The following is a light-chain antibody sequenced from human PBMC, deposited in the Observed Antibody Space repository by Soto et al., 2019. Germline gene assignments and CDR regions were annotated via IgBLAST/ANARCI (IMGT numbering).Light chain of an antibody. V-gene: IGLV2-23*01. Sequence: QSVLTQPASVSGSPGQSITISCTGTSSDVGSYNLVSWYQQHPGKAPKLMIYEGSKRPSGVSNRFSGSKSDNTASLTISGLQAEDETDYYCCSYAAGSTYVFGIGTKVTVL. J-gene: IGLJ1*01. CDR3: CSYAAGSTYV. CDR2: EGS. CDR1: SSDVGSYNL.